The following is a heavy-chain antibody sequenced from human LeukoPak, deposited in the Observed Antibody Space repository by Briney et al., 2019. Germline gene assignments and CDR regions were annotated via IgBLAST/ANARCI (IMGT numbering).Heavy chain of an antibody. CDR3: ARDFNMVTFGGVIVEMVDY. J-gene: IGHJ4*02. CDR2: INPSGGST. Sequence: ASVKVSCKASGYTFTSYYMHWVRQAPGQGLEWMGIINPSGGSTSYAQKFQGRVTMTRDTSTSTVYMELSSLRSEDTAVYYCARDFNMVTFGGVIVEMVDYWGQGTLVTVSS. D-gene: IGHD3-16*02. CDR1: GYTFTSYY. V-gene: IGHV1-46*01.